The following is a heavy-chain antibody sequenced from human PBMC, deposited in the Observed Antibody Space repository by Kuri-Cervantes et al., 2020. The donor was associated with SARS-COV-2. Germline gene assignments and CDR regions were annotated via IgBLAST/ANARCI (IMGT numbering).Heavy chain of an antibody. J-gene: IGHJ5*02. CDR1: GFTFSSYA. V-gene: IGHV3-23*01. Sequence: GESLKSSCAASGFTFSSYAMSWVRQAPGKGLEWVSAISGSGGSTYYADSVKGRFTISRDNSKNTLYLQMNSLRAEDTAVYYCAKDLTFVVAAPAVIRATKALPITWGQGTLVTVSS. D-gene: IGHD2-2*02. CDR2: ISGSGGST. CDR3: AKDLTFVVAAPAVIRATKALPIT.